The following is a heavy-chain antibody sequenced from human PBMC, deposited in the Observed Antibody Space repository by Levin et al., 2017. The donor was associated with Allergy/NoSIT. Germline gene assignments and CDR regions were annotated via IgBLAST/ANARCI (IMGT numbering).Heavy chain of an antibody. CDR1: GGSFSGYY. CDR2: INHSGST. J-gene: IGHJ4*02. D-gene: IGHD3-22*01. Sequence: SQTLSLTCAVYGGSFSGYYWSWIRQPPGKGLEWIGEINHSGSTNYNPSLKSRVTISVDTSKNQFSLKLSSVTAADTAVYYCARGPYYDSRALTYWGQGTLVTVSS. CDR3: ARGPYYDSRALTY. V-gene: IGHV4-34*01.